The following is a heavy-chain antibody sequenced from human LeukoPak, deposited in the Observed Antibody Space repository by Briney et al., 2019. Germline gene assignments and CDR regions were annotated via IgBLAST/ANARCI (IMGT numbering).Heavy chain of an antibody. CDR3: ARVITIFGVDLGY. CDR1: GYTFTSYD. CDR2: MNPNSGNT. Sequence: ASVKVSCKASGYTFTSYDINWVRQATGQGLEWMGWMNPNSGNTGYAQRFQGRVTMTRNTSISTAYMELSSLRSEDTAVYYCARVITIFGVDLGYWGRGTLVTVSS. D-gene: IGHD3-3*01. J-gene: IGHJ4*02. V-gene: IGHV1-8*01.